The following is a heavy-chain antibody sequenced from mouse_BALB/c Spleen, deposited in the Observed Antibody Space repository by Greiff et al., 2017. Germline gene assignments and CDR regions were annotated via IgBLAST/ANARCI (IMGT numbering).Heavy chain of an antibody. CDR1: GFTFSSYT. J-gene: IGHJ3*01. Sequence: DVKLVESGGGLVKPGGSLKLSCAASGFTFSSYTMSWVRQTPEKRLEWVATISSGGGNTYYPDSVKGRFTISRDNAKNNLYLQMSSLRSEDTALYYCARYPPFAYWGQGTLVTVSA. V-gene: IGHV5-9*03. CDR2: ISSGGGNT. CDR3: ARYPPFAY.